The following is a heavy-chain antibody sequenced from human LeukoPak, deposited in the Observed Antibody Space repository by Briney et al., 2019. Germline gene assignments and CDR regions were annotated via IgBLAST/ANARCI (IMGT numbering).Heavy chain of an antibody. CDR1: GDSISSSNW. Sequence: PSETLSLTCAVSGDSISSSNWWSWVRQPPGKGLEWIGEIYHTGSTNYNPSLKTRVTISIDKSKNQFSLKLSSVTAADTAMYYCITYGSGRMDYWGQGTLVTVSS. J-gene: IGHJ4*02. D-gene: IGHD3-10*01. V-gene: IGHV4-4*02. CDR3: ITYGSGRMDY. CDR2: IYHTGST.